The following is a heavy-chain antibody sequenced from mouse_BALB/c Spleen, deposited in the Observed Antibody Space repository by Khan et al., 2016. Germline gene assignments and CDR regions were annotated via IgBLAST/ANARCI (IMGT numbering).Heavy chain of an antibody. V-gene: IGHV2-5*01. CDR3: AKMYDYDGPFAY. CDR2: IWRGGST. J-gene: IGHJ3*01. Sequence: QVQLKQSGPGLVQPSQTLSITCTVSGFSLTTYGVHWVRQSPGKGLEWLGVIWRGGSTDYNAPFMSRLSITKDNSKSQVFFKMNGLQADDTAIYYCAKMYDYDGPFAYWGQGTLVTFSA. CDR1: GFSLTTYG. D-gene: IGHD2-4*01.